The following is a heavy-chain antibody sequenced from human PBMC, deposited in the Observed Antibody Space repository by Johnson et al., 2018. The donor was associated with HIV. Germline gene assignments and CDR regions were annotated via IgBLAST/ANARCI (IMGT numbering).Heavy chain of an antibody. V-gene: IGHV3-30*02. J-gene: IGHJ3*01. CDR3: AKDGGKWSYSFDV. CDR1: GFIFRTNG. D-gene: IGHD2-8*01. Sequence: QVQLVESGGGVVQPGGPLRLSCAASGFIFRTNGMHWVRQAPGKGLEWVSFIQYDGSDKSYADSVAGRFTISRDNSKNTLYLQMNNLRTEDTGLYYCAKDGGKWSYSFDVWGQGTMVSVSS. CDR2: IQYDGSDK.